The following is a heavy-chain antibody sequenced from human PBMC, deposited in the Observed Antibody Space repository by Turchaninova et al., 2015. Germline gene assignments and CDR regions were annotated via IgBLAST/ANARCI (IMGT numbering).Heavy chain of an antibody. CDR2: IIPILVTA. Sequence: QVQLVQSGAEVKKPGSSVKVSCKASGGTFSSYAISWVRQAPGQGLECGGGIIPILVTANYAQKFQGRGTITADESTSTAYMELSSLRSEDTAVYYCARDGGDGYNYFDYWGQGTLVTVSS. CDR1: GGTFSSYA. J-gene: IGHJ4*02. V-gene: IGHV1-69*12. CDR3: ARDGGDGYNYFDY. D-gene: IGHD5-24*01.